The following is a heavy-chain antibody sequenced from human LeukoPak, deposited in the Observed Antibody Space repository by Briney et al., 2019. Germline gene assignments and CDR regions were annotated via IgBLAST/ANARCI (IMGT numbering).Heavy chain of an antibody. V-gene: IGHV1-18*01. Sequence: ASVKVSCKASGYTFTSYGISWVRQAPGQGLEWMGWISAYNGNTNYAQKLQGRVTMTTDTSTSTAYMELRSLRSDDTAVYYCARERGYSYGPYYYGMDVWGQGTTVTVSS. CDR1: GYTFTSYG. CDR2: ISAYNGNT. D-gene: IGHD5-18*01. CDR3: ARERGYSYGPYYYGMDV. J-gene: IGHJ6*02.